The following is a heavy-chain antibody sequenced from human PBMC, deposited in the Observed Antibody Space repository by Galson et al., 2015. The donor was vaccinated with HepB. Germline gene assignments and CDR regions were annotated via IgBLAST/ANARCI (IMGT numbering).Heavy chain of an antibody. CDR2: ISYDGSNK. Sequence: SLRLSCAASGFTFSSYAMHWVRQAPGKGLEWVAVISYDGSNKYYADSVKGRFTISRDNSKNTLYLQMNSLRAEDTAVYYCAREDYYDSSGLDYWGQGTLVTVSS. CDR3: AREDYYDSSGLDY. CDR1: GFTFSSYA. V-gene: IGHV3-30-3*01. D-gene: IGHD3-22*01. J-gene: IGHJ4*02.